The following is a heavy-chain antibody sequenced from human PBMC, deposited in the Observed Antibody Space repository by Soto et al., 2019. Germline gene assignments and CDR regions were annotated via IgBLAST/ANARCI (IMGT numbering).Heavy chain of an antibody. J-gene: IGHJ4*02. V-gene: IGHV2-26*01. Sequence: QVTLKESGPVLVKPTETLTLTCTVSGFSLSDARMGVSWIRQPPGKALEWLAHIFSNDEKSYSTSLKGGLTISKDTSKSQVVLTMTNMDPVDTGTYFCARVHSGTYYFDYWGQGTLVTISS. CDR2: IFSNDEK. CDR1: GFSLSDARMG. CDR3: ARVHSGTYYFDY. D-gene: IGHD1-26*01.